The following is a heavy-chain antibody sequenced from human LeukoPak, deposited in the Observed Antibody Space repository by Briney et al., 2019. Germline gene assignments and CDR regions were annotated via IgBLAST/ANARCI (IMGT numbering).Heavy chain of an antibody. J-gene: IGHJ4*02. Sequence: GGSLRLSCAASGFTFSSYWMSWVRQAPGKGLEWVANIKQDGSEKYYVDSVKGRFTISRDNAKNSLYLQMNSLRAEDTAVYYCARDWGYSYGYNYFDYWGQGTLATVSS. CDR2: IKQDGSEK. CDR1: GFTFSSYW. D-gene: IGHD5-18*01. V-gene: IGHV3-7*03. CDR3: ARDWGYSYGYNYFDY.